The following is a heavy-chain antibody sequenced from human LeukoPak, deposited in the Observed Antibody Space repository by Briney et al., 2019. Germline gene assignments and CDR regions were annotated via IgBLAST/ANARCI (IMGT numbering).Heavy chain of an antibody. V-gene: IGHV4-39*01. CDR3: ARSARSGCYYDSSGYYPRGYYDY. J-gene: IGHJ4*02. D-gene: IGHD3-22*01. CDR1: GGSISSSSYY. Sequence: SETLSLTCTVSGGSISSSSYYWDWIRQPPGKGLEWIGSIYYSGSTYYNPSLRSRVTISVDTSKNQFSLKLSSVTAADTAVYYCARSARSGCYYDSSGYYPRGYYDYWGQGILVTVSS. CDR2: IYYSGST.